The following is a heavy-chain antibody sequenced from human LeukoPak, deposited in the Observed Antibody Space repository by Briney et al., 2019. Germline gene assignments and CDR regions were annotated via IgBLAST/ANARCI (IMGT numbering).Heavy chain of an antibody. V-gene: IGHV1-18*01. D-gene: IGHD4-11*01. CDR1: GYTFTSHG. Sequence: ASVKVSCKTSGYTFTSHGISWVRQAPGQGLEWMGWISTSKGDTNYAQKFKSRLTMTTDRSTYTAYMELRSLSSDDTAVYYCARDWPTVITDYWGQGTLVTVSS. CDR2: ISTSKGDT. CDR3: ARDWPTVITDY. J-gene: IGHJ4*02.